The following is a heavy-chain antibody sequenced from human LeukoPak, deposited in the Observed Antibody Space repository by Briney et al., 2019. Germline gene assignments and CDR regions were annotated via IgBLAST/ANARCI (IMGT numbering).Heavy chain of an antibody. CDR3: AKDSLYYYDSSGYYSVPNWFDP. CDR2: ISGSGGST. D-gene: IGHD3-22*01. CDR1: GYSISSGYY. Sequence: ETLSLTCAVSGYSISSGYYWGWIRPPPGKGLEWVSAISGSGGSTYYADSVKGRFTISRDNSKNTLYLQMNSLRAEDTAVYYCAKDSLYYYDSSGYYSVPNWFDPWGQGTLVTVSS. V-gene: IGHV3-23*01. J-gene: IGHJ5*02.